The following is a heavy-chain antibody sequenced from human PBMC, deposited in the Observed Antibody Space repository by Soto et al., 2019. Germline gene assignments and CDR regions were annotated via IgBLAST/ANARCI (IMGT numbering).Heavy chain of an antibody. V-gene: IGHV4-34*01. CDR2: INHSGST. Sequence: PSETLSLTCAVYGGSFSGYYWSWIRQPPGKGLEWIGEINHSGSTNYNPSLKSRVTISVDTSKNQFSLKLSSVTAADTAVYYCARAGGSGSYYNAPSYYYYGMDVWGQGTTVT. J-gene: IGHJ6*02. D-gene: IGHD3-10*01. CDR3: ARAGGSGSYYNAPSYYYYGMDV. CDR1: GGSFSGYY.